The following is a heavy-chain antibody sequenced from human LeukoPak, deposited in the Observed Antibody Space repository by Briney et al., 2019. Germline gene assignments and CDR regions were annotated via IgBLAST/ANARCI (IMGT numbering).Heavy chain of an antibody. V-gene: IGHV3-7*01. J-gene: IGHJ4*02. D-gene: IGHD3-16*02. CDR2: INQDRSEK. Sequence: PGGSLRLSCAASEFTFSGYWMNWVRQAPGKGPEWVANINQDRSEKHYVDSVKGRFTISRDNDKNSLFLQMTSLRAEDTAVYYCARVGGRYSPLGYWGQGTLVTVSS. CDR1: EFTFSGYW. CDR3: ARVGGRYSPLGY.